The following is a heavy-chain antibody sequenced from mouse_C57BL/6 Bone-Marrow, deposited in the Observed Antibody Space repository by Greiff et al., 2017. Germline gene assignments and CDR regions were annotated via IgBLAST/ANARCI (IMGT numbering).Heavy chain of an antibody. V-gene: IGHV1-53*01. CDR2: INPSNGGT. D-gene: IGHD1-1*01. CDR3: AKGPYGSSSYYYAMDY. J-gene: IGHJ4*01. CDR1: GYTFTSYW. Sequence: VQLQQPGTELVKPGASVKLSCKASGYTFTSYWMHWVKQRPGQGLEWIGNINPSNGGTNYNEKFKSKATLNVDKSSSTAYMQLSSLTSEDSAVYYCAKGPYGSSSYYYAMDYWGQGTSVTVSS.